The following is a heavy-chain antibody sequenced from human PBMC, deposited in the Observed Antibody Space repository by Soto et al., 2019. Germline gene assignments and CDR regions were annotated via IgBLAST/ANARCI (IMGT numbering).Heavy chain of an antibody. Sequence: SETLSLTCAVYGGYFSGYYWSWIRQPPGKGLEWIGEINHSGSTNYNPSLKSRVTISVDTSKNQFSLKLNSVTAADTAAYYCATTIVVVPATISWFDPWGQGTLVTVSS. CDR3: ATTIVVVPATISWFDP. D-gene: IGHD2-2*02. CDR1: GGYFSGYY. J-gene: IGHJ5*02. CDR2: INHSGST. V-gene: IGHV4-34*01.